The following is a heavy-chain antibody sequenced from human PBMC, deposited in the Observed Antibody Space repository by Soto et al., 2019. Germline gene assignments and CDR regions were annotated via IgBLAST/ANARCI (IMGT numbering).Heavy chain of an antibody. CDR3: ARSGYSSGWPYFAY. CDR2: ISSSSSTI. CDR1: GFTFSSYS. Sequence: EVQLVESGGGLVQPGGSLRLSCAASGFTFSSYSMNWVRQAPGKGLEWVSYISSSSSTIYYADSVKGRFTISRDNAKKSLYLQMNSLRDEDTDVYYCARSGYSSGWPYFAYWGQGTLVTVSS. J-gene: IGHJ4*01. D-gene: IGHD6-19*01. V-gene: IGHV3-48*02.